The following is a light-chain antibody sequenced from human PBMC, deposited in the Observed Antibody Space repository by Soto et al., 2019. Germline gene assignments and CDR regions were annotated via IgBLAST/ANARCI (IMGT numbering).Light chain of an antibody. Sequence: EIVLTQSPGTLSLSPGERATLSCRASQSIGTRYFAWYQQKGGQAPRLLIYETSSRGTGIADRFIGSGTGTEFTLTISRLEPEDFAVYYCQQYGVAPGTFGQGTKLEI. V-gene: IGKV3-20*01. CDR3: QQYGVAPGT. J-gene: IGKJ1*01. CDR1: QSIGTRY. CDR2: ETS.